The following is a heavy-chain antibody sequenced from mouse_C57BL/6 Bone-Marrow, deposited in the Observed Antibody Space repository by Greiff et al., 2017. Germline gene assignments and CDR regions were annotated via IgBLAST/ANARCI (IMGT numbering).Heavy chain of an antibody. D-gene: IGHD4-1*01. CDR3: ARESNWDYFDY. Sequence: VQLQQPGAELVMPGASVKLSCKASGYTFTSYWMHWVKQRPGQGLEWIGEIDPSVSYTNYNQKFKGKSTLTVDKSSSTAYMQLSSLTSEDSAVYYCARESNWDYFDYWGQGTTLTVSS. CDR2: IDPSVSYT. V-gene: IGHV1-69*01. J-gene: IGHJ2*01. CDR1: GYTFTSYW.